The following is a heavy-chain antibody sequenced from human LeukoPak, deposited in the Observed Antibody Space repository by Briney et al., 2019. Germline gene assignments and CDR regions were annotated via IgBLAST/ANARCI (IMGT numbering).Heavy chain of an antibody. CDR2: INHSGST. Sequence: PSETLSLTCAVYGGSFSGYYWGWIRQPPGKGLEWVGEINHSGSTNYNQSLKSRVTISVDTSKNQFSLKLSSVTAADTAVYYCARGSPGVLRFLEWSIGDAFDIWGQGTMVTVSS. CDR1: GGSFSGYY. V-gene: IGHV4-34*01. J-gene: IGHJ3*02. CDR3: ARGSPGVLRFLEWSIGDAFDI. D-gene: IGHD3-3*01.